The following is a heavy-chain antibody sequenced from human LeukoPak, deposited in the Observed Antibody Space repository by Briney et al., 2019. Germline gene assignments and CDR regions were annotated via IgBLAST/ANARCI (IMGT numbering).Heavy chain of an antibody. D-gene: IGHD5-24*01. CDR1: GFTFSSYG. V-gene: IGHV3-7*01. CDR2: IKQDGSEK. Sequence: GGSLRLSCAASGFTFSSYGMHWVRQAPGKGLEWVANIKQDGSEKYYVDSVKGRFTISRDNAKNSLYLQMNSLRAEDTAVYYCANLMAPIPLWGQGTLVTVSS. CDR3: ANLMAPIPL. J-gene: IGHJ4*02.